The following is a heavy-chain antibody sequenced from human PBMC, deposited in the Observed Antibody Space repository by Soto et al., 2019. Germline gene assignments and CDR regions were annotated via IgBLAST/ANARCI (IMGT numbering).Heavy chain of an antibody. CDR2: ISGSGGGK. CDR3: ARNWGIFDY. Sequence: EVQLLESGGGLVQPGGSLRLSCEASGFTFSTSAMSWVRQAPGKGLEWVSTISGSGGGKYYADSVNGRFTISGDNSKNTLFLQMNSQRAEDTALYYCARNWGIFDYWGQGTLVTVSS. V-gene: IGHV3-23*01. CDR1: GFTFSTSA. J-gene: IGHJ4*02. D-gene: IGHD7-27*01.